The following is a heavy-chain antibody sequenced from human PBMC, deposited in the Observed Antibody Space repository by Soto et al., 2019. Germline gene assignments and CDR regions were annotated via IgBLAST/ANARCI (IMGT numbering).Heavy chain of an antibody. V-gene: IGHV3-66*01. J-gene: IGHJ6*02. CDR1: GFTVSSNY. CDR3: ARDGSLAEAGYYYGMDV. D-gene: IGHD3-10*01. Sequence: EVQLVESGGGLVQPGGSLRLSCAASGFTVSSNYMSWVRQAPGKGLEWVSVIYSGGSTYYADSVKGRFTISRDNSKNTLYLQMNSLRAEDTAVYYCARDGSLAEAGYYYGMDVWGQGTTVTVSS. CDR2: IYSGGST.